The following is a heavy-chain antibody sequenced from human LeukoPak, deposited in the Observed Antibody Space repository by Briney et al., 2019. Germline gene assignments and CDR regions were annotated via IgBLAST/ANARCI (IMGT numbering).Heavy chain of an antibody. CDR2: ISSNGDSR. D-gene: IGHD3-9*01. J-gene: IGHJ4*02. CDR1: GFTFSTYG. Sequence: GGSLRLSCAASGFTFSTYGMHWVRQAPGKGLEYVSAISSNGDSRYYANSVKGRFTISRDNSKNTLYLQMGSLRTEDMAVYYCAREAAYDYDVLTGYDYWGQGTLVTVSS. CDR3: AREAAYDYDVLTGYDY. V-gene: IGHV3-64*01.